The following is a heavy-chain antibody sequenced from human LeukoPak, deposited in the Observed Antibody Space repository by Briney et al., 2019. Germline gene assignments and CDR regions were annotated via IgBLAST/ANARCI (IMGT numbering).Heavy chain of an antibody. CDR1: GFTFSSYA. CDR2: ISYDGSNK. V-gene: IGHV3-30-3*01. CDR3: ARDHASLY. J-gene: IGHJ4*02. Sequence: GRSLRLSCAASGFTFSSYAMHWVRQAPGKGLEWVAVISYDGSNKYYADSVKGRFTISRDNSKNTLYLQMNSPRAEDTAVYYCARDHASLYWGQGTLVTVSS.